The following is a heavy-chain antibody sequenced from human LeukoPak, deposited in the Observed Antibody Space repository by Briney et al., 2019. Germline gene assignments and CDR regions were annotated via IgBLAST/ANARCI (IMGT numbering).Heavy chain of an antibody. J-gene: IGHJ5*02. CDR3: ARDEAVKYYGSGSYHWFDP. V-gene: IGHV4-59*01. Sequence: SETLSLACTVSGGSMSSYYWNWMRQPPGKGLEWIGYITYSGSTNYNPSLKSRVTISVDTPKNQISLKLNSVTAADTAVYYCARDEAVKYYGSGSYHWFDPWGQGTLVTVSS. D-gene: IGHD3-10*01. CDR2: ITYSGST. CDR1: GGSMSSYY.